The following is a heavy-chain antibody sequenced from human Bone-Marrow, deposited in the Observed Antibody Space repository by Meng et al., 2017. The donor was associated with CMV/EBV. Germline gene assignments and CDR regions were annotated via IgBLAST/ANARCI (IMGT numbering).Heavy chain of an antibody. Sequence: GESLKISCQGSGYSFSTYWIGWVRQMPGKGLEWMGIIYPGDSDTRYSPSFQGQVTISADRSISTAYLQWSSLKASDTAIYYCARDRARGYSSGWYYGYWGQGTLVTVSS. J-gene: IGHJ4*02. V-gene: IGHV5-51*01. D-gene: IGHD6-19*01. CDR2: IYPGDSDT. CDR1: GYSFSTYW. CDR3: ARDRARGYSSGWYYGY.